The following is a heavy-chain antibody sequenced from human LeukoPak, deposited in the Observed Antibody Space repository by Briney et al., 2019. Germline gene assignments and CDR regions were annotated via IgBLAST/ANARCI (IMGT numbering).Heavy chain of an antibody. J-gene: IGHJ4*02. D-gene: IGHD5-12*01. Sequence: GGSLRLSCAASGFSFSSNYMSGVRQAPGKGLEWVSVMYIDGSTYYADSVKGRFTISRDISKNTLYLQMSSLRGEDTAVYYCARDREGGYDYWGQGTLVTVSS. CDR2: MYIDGST. CDR1: GFSFSSNY. V-gene: IGHV3-53*01. CDR3: ARDREGGYDY.